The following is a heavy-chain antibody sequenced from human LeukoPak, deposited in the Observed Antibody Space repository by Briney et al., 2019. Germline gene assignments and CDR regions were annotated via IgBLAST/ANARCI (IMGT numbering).Heavy chain of an antibody. D-gene: IGHD3-10*01. J-gene: IGHJ4*02. V-gene: IGHV4-34*01. CDR3: ASFGADYYGSGSYYNVNY. CDR1: GGSFSGYY. CDR2: INHSGST. Sequence: SETLSLTCAVYGGSFSGYYWSWIRQPPGKGLEWIGEINHSGSTNYNPSLKSRVTISVDTSKNQFSLKLSSVTAADTAVYYCASFGADYYGSGSYYNVNYWGQGTLVTVSS.